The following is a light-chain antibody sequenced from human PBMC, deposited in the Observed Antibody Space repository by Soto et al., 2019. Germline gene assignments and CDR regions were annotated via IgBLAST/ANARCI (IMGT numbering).Light chain of an antibody. CDR1: QGISSY. CDR3: QQYNNFPFT. CDR2: DAS. V-gene: IGKV1-5*01. Sequence: DIQLTQSPSSLSASVGDRVTITCRASQGISSYLAWYQQKPGKAPKLLIYDASSLESGVPSRFSGSGSGTEFTLTISSLQPDDFATYYCQQYNNFPFTFGGGTKADI. J-gene: IGKJ4*01.